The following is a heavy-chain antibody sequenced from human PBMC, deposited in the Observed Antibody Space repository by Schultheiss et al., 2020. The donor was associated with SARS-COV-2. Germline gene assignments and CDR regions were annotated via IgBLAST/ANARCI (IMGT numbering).Heavy chain of an antibody. CDR1: GGSFSGYY. V-gene: IGHV4-59*08. Sequence: SETLSLTCAVYGGSFSGYYWSWIRQPPGKGLEWIGYIYYSGSTYYNPSLKSRVTISVDTSKNQFSLKLSSVTAADTAVYYCARHPTVAGIPFDNWGQGTLVTVSS. CDR2: IYYSGST. D-gene: IGHD6-19*01. CDR3: ARHPTVAGIPFDN. J-gene: IGHJ4*02.